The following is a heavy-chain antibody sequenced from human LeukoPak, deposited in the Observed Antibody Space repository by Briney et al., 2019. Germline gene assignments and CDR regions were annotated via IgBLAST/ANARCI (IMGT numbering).Heavy chain of an antibody. V-gene: IGHV4-59*01. CDR1: GGSISSYY. D-gene: IGHD3-10*01. J-gene: IGHJ6*03. CDR3: ARPSYGSGIYYYYYMDV. CDR2: IYYSGST. Sequence: SETLSLTCTVSGGSISSYYWSWIRQPPGKGLEWIGYIYYSGSTNYNPSLKSRVTISVDTSKNQFSLRLSSVTAADTAVYYCARPSYGSGIYYYYYMDVWGKGTTVTISS.